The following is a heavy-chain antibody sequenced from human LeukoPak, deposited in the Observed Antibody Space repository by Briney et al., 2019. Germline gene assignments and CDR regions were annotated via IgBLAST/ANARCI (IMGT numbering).Heavy chain of an antibody. CDR3: AKTNGYYDY. Sequence: GGSLRLSCAASGFTFSNNGMSWVRQSPERGLEWVSGISGGGDTTYYAESVKGRSTISRDNSKNTLFLQMNSLTTEDTAVYYCAKTNGYYDYWGQGTLVAVSS. V-gene: IGHV3-23*01. CDR2: ISGGGDTT. CDR1: GFTFSNNG. D-gene: IGHD3-22*01. J-gene: IGHJ4*02.